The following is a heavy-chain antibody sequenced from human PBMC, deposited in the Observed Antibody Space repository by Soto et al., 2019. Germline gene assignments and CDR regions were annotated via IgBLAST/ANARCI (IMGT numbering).Heavy chain of an antibody. CDR1: GYTFTSYG. CDR2: ISAYNGNT. Sequence: ASVKVSCKASGYTFTSYGISWVRQAPGQGLEWMGWISAYNGNTNYAQKLQGRVTMTTSTSTRTACMELRSLRSDDTAVYYCARVVFYDILTGPFDYWGQGTLVTVSS. J-gene: IGHJ4*02. CDR3: ARVVFYDILTGPFDY. D-gene: IGHD3-9*01. V-gene: IGHV1-18*01.